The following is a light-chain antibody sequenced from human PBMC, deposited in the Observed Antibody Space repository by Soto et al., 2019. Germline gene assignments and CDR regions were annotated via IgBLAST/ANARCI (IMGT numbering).Light chain of an antibody. CDR2: LGS. CDR3: MQALQTPLT. CDR1: QSLLNSNGDNY. V-gene: IGKV2-28*01. J-gene: IGKJ4*01. Sequence: DIVMTQSPLSLPVTPGEPASISCRSSQSLLNSNGDNYLDWYLQKPGQSPQLLIYLGSNRASGVPDRFSGSGSGTDFTLKISRVEAEDVGLYYCMQALQTPLTFGGGTKVQIK.